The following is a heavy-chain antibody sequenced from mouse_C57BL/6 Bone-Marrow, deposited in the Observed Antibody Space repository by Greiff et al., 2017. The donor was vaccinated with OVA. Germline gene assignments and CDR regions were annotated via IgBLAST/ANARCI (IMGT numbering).Heavy chain of an antibody. Sequence: VQLQQSGPVLVKPGASVKMSCKASGYTFTDYYMNWVKQSHGKSLEWIGVINPYNGGTSYNQKFKGKATLTVDKSSSTAYMELNSLTSEDSAVYYCARYYSNYGGYYAMDYWGQGTSVTVSS. CDR2: INPYNGGT. CDR3: ARYYSNYGGYYAMDY. D-gene: IGHD2-5*01. CDR1: GYTFTDYY. V-gene: IGHV1-19*01. J-gene: IGHJ4*01.